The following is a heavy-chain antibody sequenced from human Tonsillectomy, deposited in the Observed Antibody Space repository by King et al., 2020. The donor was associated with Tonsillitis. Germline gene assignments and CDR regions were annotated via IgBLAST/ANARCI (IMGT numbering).Heavy chain of an antibody. J-gene: IGHJ6*02. Sequence: HVQLVESGGGVVQPGRSLRLSCAASGFTFSTYGLHWVRQAPGKGLEWVAVIWSDGSNKYYADSVKGRFTISRDNSKNTLYPQMNSLRAEDTAVYYCARDIFVGYSYYYGMDVWGQGTTVTVSS. CDR3: ARDIFVGYSYYYGMDV. CDR2: IWSDGSNK. CDR1: GFTFSTYG. V-gene: IGHV3-33*01.